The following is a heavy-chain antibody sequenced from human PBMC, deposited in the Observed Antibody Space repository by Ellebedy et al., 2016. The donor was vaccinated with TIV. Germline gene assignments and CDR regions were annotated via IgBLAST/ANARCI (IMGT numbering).Heavy chain of an antibody. CDR3: ARGRSMDV. V-gene: IGHV3-30*03. Sequence: GESLKISXAASGFTFSSYGMHWVRQAPGKGLEWVAVISYDGSNKYYADSVKGRFTISRDNSKNTLYLQMNSLRGEDTAVYYCARGRSMDVWGQGTTVTVSS. J-gene: IGHJ6*02. CDR2: ISYDGSNK. CDR1: GFTFSSYG.